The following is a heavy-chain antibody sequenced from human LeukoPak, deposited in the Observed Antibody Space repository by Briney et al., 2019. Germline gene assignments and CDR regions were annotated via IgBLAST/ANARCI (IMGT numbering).Heavy chain of an antibody. Sequence: GGSLRLSCAASGFTFSSYSMNWVRQAPGKGLEWVSSISSSSSYIYYADSVKGRFTISRDNAKNSLYLQMNSLRAEEPAVYYCARETRLGEGFDYWGQGTLVTVSS. CDR1: GFTFSSYS. J-gene: IGHJ4*02. CDR2: ISSSSSYI. V-gene: IGHV3-21*01. D-gene: IGHD3-10*01. CDR3: ARETRLGEGFDY.